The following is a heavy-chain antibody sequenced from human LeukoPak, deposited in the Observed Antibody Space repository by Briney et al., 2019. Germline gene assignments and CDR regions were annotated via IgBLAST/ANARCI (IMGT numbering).Heavy chain of an antibody. V-gene: IGHV4-59*01. J-gene: IGHJ4*02. CDR1: GGSISSYD. Sequence: SETLSLTCTVSGGSISSYDWSWIRQPPGKGLEWIGYIYNSGSTDYNPSLKSRVTISADTSKNQFSLKLSSVTAADTAMYYCARHAKVATEPPMNYWGQGTLVTVSS. CDR3: ARHAKVATEPPMNY. CDR2: IYNSGST. D-gene: IGHD5-12*01.